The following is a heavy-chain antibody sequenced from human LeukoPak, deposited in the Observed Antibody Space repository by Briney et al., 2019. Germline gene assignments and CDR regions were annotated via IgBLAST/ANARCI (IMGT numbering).Heavy chain of an antibody. CDR2: IYYSRST. CDR3: ARQAYSSGWTDYYYYGMDV. D-gene: IGHD6-19*01. V-gene: IGHV4-39*01. J-gene: IGHJ6*02. CDR1: GRSISSSSYY. Sequence: PSETLSLTCTLSGRSISSSSYYWGWIRQPPGKGLEWIGSIYYSRSTYYNPSLKSRVTISVDASKNQSALKLSSVTAADTAVYYCARQAYSSGWTDYYYYGMDVWGQGTTVTVSS.